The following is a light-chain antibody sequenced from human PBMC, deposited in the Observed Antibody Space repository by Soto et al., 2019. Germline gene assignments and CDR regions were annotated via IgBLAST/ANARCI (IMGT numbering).Light chain of an antibody. Sequence: EIVLTQSLGTLSLSPGERALLXCRAIQSVSSSYLAWYQQKPGQAPRLLIYGASRRATGIPDRFSGSGSGTDFTLTISRLEPEDFAVYYCQQYGSSPSWTFGQGTKVDNK. CDR1: QSVSSSY. J-gene: IGKJ1*01. CDR2: GAS. CDR3: QQYGSSPSWT. V-gene: IGKV3-20*01.